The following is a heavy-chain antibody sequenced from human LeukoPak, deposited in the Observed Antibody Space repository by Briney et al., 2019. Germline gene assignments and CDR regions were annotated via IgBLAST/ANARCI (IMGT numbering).Heavy chain of an antibody. Sequence: SETLSLTCTVSGGSISSYYWSWIRQPPGKGLEWIGYIYYSGSTNYSPSLKSRVTISVDTSKNQFSLKLSSVTAADTAVYYCAREVAGTDYWGQGTLVTVSS. CDR1: GGSISSYY. CDR3: AREVAGTDY. V-gene: IGHV4-59*01. CDR2: IYYSGST. J-gene: IGHJ4*02. D-gene: IGHD6-19*01.